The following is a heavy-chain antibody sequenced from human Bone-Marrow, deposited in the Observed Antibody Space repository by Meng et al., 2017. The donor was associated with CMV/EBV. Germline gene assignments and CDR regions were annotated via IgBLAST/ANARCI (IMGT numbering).Heavy chain of an antibody. D-gene: IGHD2-21*02. Sequence: FTFSNFAMNWVRQAPGKGLEWVSVINSSDGSTTYADSVKGRFTISRDNSKNTLYLQMHGLRAGDTAVYYCAKSPVATTIRDRYFDLWGRGTLVTVSS. CDR3: AKSPVATTIRDRYFDL. CDR2: INSSDGST. J-gene: IGHJ2*01. V-gene: IGHV3-23*01. CDR1: FTFSNFA.